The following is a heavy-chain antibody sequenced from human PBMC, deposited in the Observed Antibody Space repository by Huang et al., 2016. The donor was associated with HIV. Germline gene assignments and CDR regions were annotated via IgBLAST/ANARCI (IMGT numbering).Heavy chain of an antibody. V-gene: IGHV1-8*01. CDR1: GYTFTSYD. CDR3: ARRMTRGSTGFKLFDY. J-gene: IGHJ4*02. CDR2: MNPNSGNT. Sequence: QVQLVQSGAEVKKPGASVKVSCKASGYTFTSYDINWVRQATGQGLEWMGWMNPNSGNTGYAQKFQGRVTMPRNTSISTAYMELSSLRSEDTAVYYCARRMTRGSTGFKLFDYWGQGTLVTVSS. D-gene: IGHD5-12*01.